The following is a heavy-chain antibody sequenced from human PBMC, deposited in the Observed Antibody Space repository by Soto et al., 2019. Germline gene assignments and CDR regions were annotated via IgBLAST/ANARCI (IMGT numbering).Heavy chain of an antibody. CDR2: IYYSGST. Sequence: SETLSLTCTVSGGSISSYYWSWIRQPPGKGLEWIGYIYYSGSTNYNPSLKSRVTISVDTSKNQFSLKLSSVTAADTAVYYCARSLIGGWPTYYFDYWGQGTLVTSPQ. D-gene: IGHD2-8*01. CDR3: ARSLIGGWPTYYFDY. V-gene: IGHV4-59*08. J-gene: IGHJ4*02. CDR1: GGSISSYY.